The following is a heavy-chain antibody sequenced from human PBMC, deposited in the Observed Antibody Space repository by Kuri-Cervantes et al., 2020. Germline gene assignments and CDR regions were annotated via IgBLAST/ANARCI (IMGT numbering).Heavy chain of an antibody. CDR2: ISYDGSNK. CDR1: GFTFSSYG. D-gene: IGHD3-3*01. Sequence: GGSLRLSCAASGFTFSSYGMHWVRQAPGKGLEWVAVISYDGSNKYYADSVKGRFTISRDNSKNTLYLQMNSLRAEDTAVYYCAKGDRDFWSGYYAPYGMDVWGQGTTVTVSS. CDR3: AKGDRDFWSGYYAPYGMDV. V-gene: IGHV3-30*18. J-gene: IGHJ6*02.